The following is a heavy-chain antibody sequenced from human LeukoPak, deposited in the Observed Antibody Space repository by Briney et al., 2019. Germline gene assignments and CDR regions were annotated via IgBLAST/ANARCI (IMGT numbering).Heavy chain of an antibody. D-gene: IGHD6-19*01. CDR3: ARVGAVAGTSFDY. J-gene: IGHJ4*02. CDR1: GATFSNYT. V-gene: IGHV1-69*05. Sequence: SVKVSCKASGATFSNYTISWVRQAPGQGLEWMGRIIPIFGTTNYAQKFQGRVTITTDESTSTAYMELRSLRSDDTAVYYCARVGAVAGTSFDYWGQGTLVTVSS. CDR2: IIPIFGTT.